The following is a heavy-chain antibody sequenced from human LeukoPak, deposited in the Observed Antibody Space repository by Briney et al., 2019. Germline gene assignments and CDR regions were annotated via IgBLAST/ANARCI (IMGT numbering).Heavy chain of an antibody. D-gene: IGHD2-15*01. Sequence: GGSLRLSCAASGFTFSSYSMNWVRQAPGKGLEWVSSISSSSSYIYYADSVKGRFTISRDNAKNSLYLQLNSLRAEDTAVYYCARDPAVVVVAATPEYYFDYWGQGTLVTVSS. CDR1: GFTFSSYS. J-gene: IGHJ4*02. V-gene: IGHV3-21*01. CDR3: ARDPAVVVVAATPEYYFDY. CDR2: ISSSSSYI.